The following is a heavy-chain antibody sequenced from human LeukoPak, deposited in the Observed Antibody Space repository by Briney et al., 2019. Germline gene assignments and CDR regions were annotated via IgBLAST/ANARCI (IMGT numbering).Heavy chain of an antibody. Sequence: EASVKVSCKASGGTFSSYAISWVRQAPGQGLEWMGRIIPILGIANYAQKFQGRVTITADKSTSTAYMELSSLRSEDTAVYYCARDRPVYCGGDCLVDYWGQGTLVTVSS. CDR1: GGTFSSYA. CDR3: ARDRPVYCGGDCLVDY. CDR2: IIPILGIA. D-gene: IGHD2-21*02. J-gene: IGHJ4*02. V-gene: IGHV1-69*04.